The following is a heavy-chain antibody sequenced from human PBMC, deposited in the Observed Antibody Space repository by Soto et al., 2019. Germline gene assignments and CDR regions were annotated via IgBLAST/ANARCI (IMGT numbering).Heavy chain of an antibody. J-gene: IGHJ3*02. CDR1: GGSISSSSYY. CDR2: IYYSGST. D-gene: IGHD2-15*01. Sequence: SETLSLTCTVSGGSISSSSYYWGWIRQPPGKGLEWIGSIYYSGSTYYNPSLKSRVTISVDTSKYQFSLKLSSVTAADTAVYYCARARLGYCSGGSCTPVDAFDIWGQGTMVTVSS. CDR3: ARARLGYCSGGSCTPVDAFDI. V-gene: IGHV4-39*01.